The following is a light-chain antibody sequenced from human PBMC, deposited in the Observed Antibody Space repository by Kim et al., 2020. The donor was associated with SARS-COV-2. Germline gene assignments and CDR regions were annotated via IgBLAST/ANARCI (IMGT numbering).Light chain of an antibody. Sequence: SASVGDRVTITCRASQSISSYLNWYQQKPGKAPNLLIYAASSLQSGGPSRFSGSGSGTDFTLTISSLQPEDFATYYCQQSYSTPRTFGQGTKLEI. CDR3: QQSYSTPRT. J-gene: IGKJ2*02. V-gene: IGKV1-39*01. CDR2: AAS. CDR1: QSISSY.